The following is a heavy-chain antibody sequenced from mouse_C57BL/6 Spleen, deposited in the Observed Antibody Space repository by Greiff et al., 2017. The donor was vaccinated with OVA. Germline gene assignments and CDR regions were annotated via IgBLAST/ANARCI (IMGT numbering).Heavy chain of an antibody. V-gene: IGHV1-55*01. Sequence: VQLQQPGAELVKPGASVKMSCKASGYTFTSYWITWVKQRPGQGLEWIGDIYPGSGSTNYNEKFKSKATLTVDTSSSTAYMQLSSLTSEDSAVYYCARSPPYYGSSYGDYWGQGTTLTVSS. CDR1: GYTFTSYW. D-gene: IGHD1-1*01. CDR2: IYPGSGST. J-gene: IGHJ2*01. CDR3: ARSPPYYGSSYGDY.